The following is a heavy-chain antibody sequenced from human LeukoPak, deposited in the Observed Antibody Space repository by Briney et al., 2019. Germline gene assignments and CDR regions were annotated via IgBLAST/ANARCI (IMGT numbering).Heavy chain of an antibody. J-gene: IGHJ4*02. CDR3: AKEDSSGPFDY. V-gene: IGHV3-9*01. CDR1: GFTFDDYA. Sequence: PGGSLRLSCAASGFTFDDYATHWVRQAPGKGLEGVSGISWNSGSIGYADSVKGRFTISRDNAKNSLYLQMNSLRAEDTALYYCAKEDSSGPFDYWGQGTLVTVSS. D-gene: IGHD6-19*01. CDR2: ISWNSGSI.